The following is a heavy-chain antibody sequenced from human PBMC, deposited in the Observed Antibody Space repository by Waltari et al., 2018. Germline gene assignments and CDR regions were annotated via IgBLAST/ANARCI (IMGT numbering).Heavy chain of an antibody. V-gene: IGHV3-30*02. CDR3: AKDGDYSLTEYDAFDV. D-gene: IGHD4-17*01. Sequence: VPLLESGGGVVQPWGSLRLLLGASGFLFMSHGVAWDRQDPGKGLEWVDFISFDGKKICDAESGRGRFTISRDNSNNIVFLQMNSLRPEDSGVYYCAKDGDYSLTEYDAFDVWGQGTVVTVSP. CDR2: ISFDGKKI. CDR1: GFLFMSHG. J-gene: IGHJ3*01.